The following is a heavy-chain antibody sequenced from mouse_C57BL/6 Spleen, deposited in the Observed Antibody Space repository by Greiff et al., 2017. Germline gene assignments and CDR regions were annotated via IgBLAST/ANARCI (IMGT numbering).Heavy chain of an antibody. CDR2: INPNNGGT. V-gene: IGHV1-26*01. Sequence: EVQLQQSGPELVKPGASVKISCKASGYTFTDYYMNWVKQSHGKSLEWIGDINPNNGGTSYNQKFKGKATLTVDKSSSTAYMELRSLTSEDSAVYYCAIFDYDVLGYDAMDYWGQGTSVTVSS. CDR3: AIFDYDVLGYDAMDY. J-gene: IGHJ4*01. D-gene: IGHD2-4*01. CDR1: GYTFTDYY.